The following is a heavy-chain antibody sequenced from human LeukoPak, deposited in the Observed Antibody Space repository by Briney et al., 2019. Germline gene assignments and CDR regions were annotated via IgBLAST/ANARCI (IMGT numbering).Heavy chain of an antibody. CDR3: ARQRSDDYSNQYYYYGMDV. CDR2: IIPILGIA. J-gene: IGHJ6*02. D-gene: IGHD4-11*01. V-gene: IGHV1-69*04. CDR1: GGTFSSYA. Sequence: ASVKVSCKASGGTFSSYAISWVRQAPGQGLEWMGRIIPILGIANYAQKFQGRVTITADKSTSTAYMELSSLRSEDTAVYYCARQRSDDYSNQYYYYGMDVWGQGTTVTVSS.